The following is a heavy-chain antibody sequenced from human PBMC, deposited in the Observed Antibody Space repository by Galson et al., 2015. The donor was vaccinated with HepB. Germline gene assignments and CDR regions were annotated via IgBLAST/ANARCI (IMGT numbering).Heavy chain of an antibody. Sequence: SLRLSCAASGFSFSSYDMHWVRQAPGEGLEWVAVISYDGGDKYYADSVKGRFTISRDDSKNTLYLQMNSLRPGDTAVYYCARDKVIRGVVISEEDYWGQGTLVTVSS. CDR3: ARDKVIRGVVISEEDY. CDR2: ISYDGGDK. CDR1: GFSFSSYD. D-gene: IGHD3-10*01. V-gene: IGHV3-30*04. J-gene: IGHJ4*02.